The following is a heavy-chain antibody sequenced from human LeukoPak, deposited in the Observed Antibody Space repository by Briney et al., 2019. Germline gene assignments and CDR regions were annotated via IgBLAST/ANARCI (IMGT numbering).Heavy chain of an antibody. D-gene: IGHD1-26*01. V-gene: IGHV3-23*01. CDR1: GFTFSSCA. Sequence: PEESLRLSCAASGFTFSSCAMTWVRQAPGKGLEWVSVISGGGGTTYYADSVKGRFTISRDNSENTLYLQMNSLRAEDTAVYYCAKGYSGSYLDYWGQGTLVTVSS. CDR3: AKGYSGSYLDY. CDR2: ISGGGGTT. J-gene: IGHJ4*02.